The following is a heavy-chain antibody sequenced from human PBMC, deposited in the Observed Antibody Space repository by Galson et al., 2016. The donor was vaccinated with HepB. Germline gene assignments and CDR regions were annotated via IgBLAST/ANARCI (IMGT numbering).Heavy chain of an antibody. CDR1: GYTFSNFG. V-gene: IGHV1-18*01. CDR2: ISAYNGDI. CDR3: ARGSSVLRTDY. D-gene: IGHD5/OR15-5a*01. J-gene: IGHJ4*02. Sequence: SVKVSCKASGYTFSNFGITWVRRAPGQGLEWMGWISAYNGDINYAQKVQGRATMTTDTSTSTAYMEIRSLTSDDTAVYYCARGSSVLRTDYWGQGTLVTVSS.